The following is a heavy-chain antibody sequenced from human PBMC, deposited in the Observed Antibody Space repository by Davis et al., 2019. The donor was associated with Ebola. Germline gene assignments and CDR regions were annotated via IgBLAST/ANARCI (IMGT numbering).Heavy chain of an antibody. D-gene: IGHD5-18*01. V-gene: IGHV5-10-1*04. J-gene: IGHJ4*02. CDR3: ARRPPLDTAMVPFDY. CDR1: GYSFTSYW. Sequence: GESLKISCKGSGYSFTSYWISWVRQMPGKGLEWMGRIDPSDSYTNYSPSFQGQVTISADKSISTAYLQWSSLKASDTAMYYCARRPPLDTAMVPFDYWGQGTLVTVSS. CDR2: IDPSDSYT.